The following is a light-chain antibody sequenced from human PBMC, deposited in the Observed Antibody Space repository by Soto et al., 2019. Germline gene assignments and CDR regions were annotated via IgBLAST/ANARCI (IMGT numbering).Light chain of an antibody. CDR1: QGIGTW. J-gene: IGKJ4*01. Sequence: DIQMTQSPSSVSASVGDRVTITCRASQGIGTWLAWYQQKPGKAPKFLIYGASSLHSGVPPRFSGSGSGTHFTLTISSLQPEDFATYYCHQAAHFPLTFGGGTRVEIK. V-gene: IGKV1-12*01. CDR3: HQAAHFPLT. CDR2: GAS.